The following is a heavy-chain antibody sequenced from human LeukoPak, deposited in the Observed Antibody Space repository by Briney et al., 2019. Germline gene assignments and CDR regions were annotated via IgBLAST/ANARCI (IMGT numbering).Heavy chain of an antibody. CDR1: GYSFTSYG. CDR3: ASGREYCSSTSCRAADAFDI. J-gene: IGHJ3*02. CDR2: INPNSGGR. V-gene: IGHV1-2*06. Sequence: GASVKVSCKAAGYSFTSYGISWVGQARGQGREWMGRINPNSGGRNYAQKFQGRVTMTRDTSISTAYMELSRLKSDDTALYYCASGREYCSSTSCRAADAFDIWGQGTMVTVSS. D-gene: IGHD2-2*01.